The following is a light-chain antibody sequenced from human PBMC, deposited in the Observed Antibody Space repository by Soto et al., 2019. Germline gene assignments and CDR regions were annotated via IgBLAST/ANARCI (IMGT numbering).Light chain of an antibody. CDR2: TDD. V-gene: IGLV1-44*01. Sequence: QSVLTQPPSASGTPGQRVTISCSGSSSNIGSNAVNWYQQLPGTAPKLLICTDDQRPSGVPDRFSGSKSGTSASLAISGLQSEDEADHYCAAWDDSLKTWVFGGGTKLTVL. J-gene: IGLJ3*02. CDR3: AAWDDSLKTWV. CDR1: SSNIGSNA.